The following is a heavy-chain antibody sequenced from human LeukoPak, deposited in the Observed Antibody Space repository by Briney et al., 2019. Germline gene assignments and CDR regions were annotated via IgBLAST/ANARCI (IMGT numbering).Heavy chain of an antibody. CDR2: INSDGSST. D-gene: IGHD6-13*01. CDR3: AKEWIAAAGPIDY. Sequence: GGSLRLSCAASGFTFSNYWMHWVRQAPGKGLVWVSLINSDGSSTSYADSVKGRFTISRDNSKNTLYLQMNSLRAEDTAVYYCAKEWIAAAGPIDYWGQGTLVTVSS. CDR1: GFTFSNYW. J-gene: IGHJ4*02. V-gene: IGHV3-74*01.